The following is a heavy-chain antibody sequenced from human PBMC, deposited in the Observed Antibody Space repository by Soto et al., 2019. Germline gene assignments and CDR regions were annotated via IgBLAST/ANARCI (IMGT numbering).Heavy chain of an antibody. CDR3: ARLLLWFGELLYNWFDP. J-gene: IGHJ5*02. V-gene: IGHV4-39*07. D-gene: IGHD3-10*01. CDR1: GGPITSGGYF. CDR2: IYHSGST. Sequence: SETLSLTCTVSGGPITSGGYFWNWVRQPPGKGPEWIGEIYHSGSTNYNPSLKSRVTISVDKSKNQFSLKLSSVTAADTAVYYCARLLLWFGELLYNWFDPWGQGTLVTVSS.